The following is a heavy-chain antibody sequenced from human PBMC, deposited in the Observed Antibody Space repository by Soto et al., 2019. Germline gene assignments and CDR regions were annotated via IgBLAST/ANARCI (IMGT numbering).Heavy chain of an antibody. CDR1: AFSISSYY. V-gene: IGHV4-59*01. Sequence: SETLSLTCTVSAFSISSYYWSWIRQPPGQGLEWIGYIFHSGSTNYNPSLKSRVSISVDSSKNQFSLKLSSVTAADTAVYYCARGPLNSYNSGSYGGWFDPWGQGTLVTVSS. D-gene: IGHD3-10*01. CDR3: ARGPLNSYNSGSYGGWFDP. J-gene: IGHJ5*02. CDR2: IFHSGST.